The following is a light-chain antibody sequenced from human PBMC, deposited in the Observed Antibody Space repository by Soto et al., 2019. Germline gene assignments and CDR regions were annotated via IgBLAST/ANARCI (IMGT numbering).Light chain of an antibody. V-gene: IGKV3-20*01. J-gene: IGKJ2*01. Sequence: EILLTQAPGTLSLSPGERATLSCRASQSVRNSYLAWYQQKPGQAPRLLIYGASGRATGIPDRFSGSGSGTDFTLTISRLAPEDFAVYYFQQYGSSPYTFGQATKLEI. CDR1: QSVRNSY. CDR2: GAS. CDR3: QQYGSSPYT.